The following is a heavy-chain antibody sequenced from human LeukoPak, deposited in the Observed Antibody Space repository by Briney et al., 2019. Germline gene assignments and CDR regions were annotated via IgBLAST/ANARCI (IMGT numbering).Heavy chain of an antibody. CDR1: GGSISSYY. V-gene: IGHV4-59*08. J-gene: IGHJ6*01. CDR3: ARGEYHYGSGSYVFPIMDV. D-gene: IGHD3-10*01. CDR2: MYNSGST. Sequence: SETLSLTCTVSGGSISSYYWSWLRQPPGKGLEWIGYMYNSGSTKYNPSLKSRVTISVDTSKNQFSLKLSSVTAADTAVYHCARGEYHYGSGSYVFPIMDVWGQGTTVTVSS.